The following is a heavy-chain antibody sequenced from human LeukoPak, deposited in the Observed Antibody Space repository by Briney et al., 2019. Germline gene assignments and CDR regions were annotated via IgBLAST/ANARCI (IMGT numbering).Heavy chain of an antibody. Sequence: VASVKVSCKASGYTFTSYGISWVRQAPGQGLEWMGWISAYNGNTNYAQKLQGRVTMTTDTSTSTAYMELRSLRSDDTAVYHCATYDSSGYYGYWGQGTLVTVSS. CDR2: ISAYNGNT. D-gene: IGHD3-22*01. V-gene: IGHV1-18*01. J-gene: IGHJ4*02. CDR3: ATYDSSGYYGY. CDR1: GYTFTSYG.